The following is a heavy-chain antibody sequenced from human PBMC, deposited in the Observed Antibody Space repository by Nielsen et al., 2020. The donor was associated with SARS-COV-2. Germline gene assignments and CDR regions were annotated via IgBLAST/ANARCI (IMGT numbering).Heavy chain of an antibody. V-gene: IGHV3-30*18. Sequence: GGSLRLSCAASGFTFSSYGMHWVRQAPGKGLEWVAVISYDGSNKYYADSVKGRFTISRDNSKNTLYLQMNSLRAEDTAVYYCAKDRGDTATSGGWFDPWGQGTLVTVSS. CDR3: AKDRGDTATSGGWFDP. CDR1: GFTFSSYG. D-gene: IGHD5-18*01. CDR2: ISYDGSNK. J-gene: IGHJ5*02.